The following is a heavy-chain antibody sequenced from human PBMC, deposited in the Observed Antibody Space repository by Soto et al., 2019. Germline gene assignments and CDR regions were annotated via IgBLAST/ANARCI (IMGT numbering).Heavy chain of an antibody. CDR2: VHGGGST. CDR3: AGRLTTAASLDY. D-gene: IGHD3-16*01. CDR1: GFTVSTNP. Sequence: VQLVESGGGLIQPGGSLRLSCAASGFTVSTNPMTGVRQAEGKGLELVSFVHGGGSTSYADSVKGRFTISRDNSKNTLYLQMDSLRAEDTAIYYCAGRLTTAASLDYWGRGTLVTVSS. V-gene: IGHV3-53*01. J-gene: IGHJ4*02.